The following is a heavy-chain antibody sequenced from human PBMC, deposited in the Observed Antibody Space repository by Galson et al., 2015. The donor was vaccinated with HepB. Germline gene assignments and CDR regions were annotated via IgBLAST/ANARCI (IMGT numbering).Heavy chain of an antibody. CDR2: IWYDGRNE. J-gene: IGHJ3*02. CDR1: GFTFSSYG. V-gene: IGHV3-33*01. D-gene: IGHD2-2*01. Sequence: SLRLSCAASGFTFSSYGMHWVRQAPGKGLEWVAVIWYDGRNEYYADSVKGRFTISRDNSKSTLYLEMNSLRAEDTAVYYCARGSCGRTSCFISHAFDIWGQGTMVTVSS. CDR3: ARGSCGRTSCFISHAFDI.